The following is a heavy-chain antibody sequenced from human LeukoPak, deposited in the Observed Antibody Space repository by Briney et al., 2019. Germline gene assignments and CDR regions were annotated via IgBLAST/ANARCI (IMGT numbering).Heavy chain of an antibody. CDR1: GFTLSTYS. V-gene: IGHV3-21*01. CDR2: ISSSSTYI. J-gene: IGHJ4*02. Sequence: SGGSLRLSCAASGFTLSTYSMSWVRQAPGKGLEWVSSISSSSTYIYYADSVKGRFTISRDNAKNSLYLQMNSLRAEDTAVYYCARGYGEKDSSGYNYVACNYWGQGTLVTVSS. CDR3: ARGYGEKDSSGYNYVACNY. D-gene: IGHD3-22*01.